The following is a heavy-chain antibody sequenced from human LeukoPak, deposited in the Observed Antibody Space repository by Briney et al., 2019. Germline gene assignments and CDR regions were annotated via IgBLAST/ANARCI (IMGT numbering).Heavy chain of an antibody. Sequence: GGSLRLSCAASGFTFSDYYMSWIRQAPGKGLEWVSYISSSGSTIYYADSVKGRFTISRDNAKNSLYLQMNSLRAEDTAVYYCATNYYDFWSGYYEEDDYWGQGTLVTVSS. CDR1: GFTFSDYY. CDR3: ATNYYDFWSGYYEEDDY. CDR2: ISSSGSTI. V-gene: IGHV3-11*04. J-gene: IGHJ4*02. D-gene: IGHD3-3*01.